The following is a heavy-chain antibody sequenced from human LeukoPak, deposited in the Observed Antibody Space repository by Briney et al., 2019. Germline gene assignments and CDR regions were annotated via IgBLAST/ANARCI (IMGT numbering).Heavy chain of an antibody. CDR1: GFTFSSYA. J-gene: IGHJ4*02. V-gene: IGHV3-23*01. CDR2: ISGSGGST. D-gene: IGHD3-10*01. Sequence: GGSLRLSCAASGFTFSSYAMSWVRQAPGEGLEWVSAISGSGGSTYYADSVKGRFTISRDNSKNTLYLQMNSLRAEDTAVYYCAKDFAITMVRGVIYFDYWGQGTLVTVSS. CDR3: AKDFAITMVRGVIYFDY.